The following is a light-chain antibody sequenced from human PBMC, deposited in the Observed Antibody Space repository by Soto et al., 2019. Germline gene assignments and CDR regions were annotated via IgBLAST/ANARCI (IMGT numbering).Light chain of an antibody. CDR2: SDY. V-gene: IGLV1-44*01. CDR1: SSNIGRNS. CDR3: AAWDDSLNGPV. Sequence: QSVLTQSPSASGTPGQRVTISCSGSSSNIGRNSVSWYQKHPGTAPKLLIFSDYQRPSGVPERFSGSKSGTSASLAISGLQPGDEADYFCAAWDDSLNGPVFGGGTKLTVL. J-gene: IGLJ3*02.